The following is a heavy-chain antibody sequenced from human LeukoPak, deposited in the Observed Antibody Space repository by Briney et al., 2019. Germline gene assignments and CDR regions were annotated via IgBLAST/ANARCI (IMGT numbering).Heavy chain of an antibody. Sequence: ASVKVSCKASGYTFTSYDINWVRQATGQGLEWMGWMNPNSGNTGYAQKFQGRVTITRNTSISTAYMELSSLRSEDTAVYHCAIRGGYYDFWSGYFDAFDIWGQGTMVTVSS. CDR2: MNPNSGNT. V-gene: IGHV1-8*03. CDR1: GYTFTSYD. CDR3: AIRGGYYDFWSGYFDAFDI. J-gene: IGHJ3*02. D-gene: IGHD3-3*01.